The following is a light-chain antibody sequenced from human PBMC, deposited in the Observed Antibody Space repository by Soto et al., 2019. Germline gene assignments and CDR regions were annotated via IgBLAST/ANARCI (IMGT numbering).Light chain of an antibody. CDR3: QKYLNWPYN. CDR1: QIVTIN. J-gene: IGKJ2*01. V-gene: IGKV3-15*01. Sequence: EILMTQSPATLSLSPGERATLSCRASQIVTINLAWYQQYPGRAPRLLIYGASTRATGIPSRFSGSGSGTEFTLTISNLQSEDFALYYCQKYLNWPYNLVQGTKLEIK. CDR2: GAS.